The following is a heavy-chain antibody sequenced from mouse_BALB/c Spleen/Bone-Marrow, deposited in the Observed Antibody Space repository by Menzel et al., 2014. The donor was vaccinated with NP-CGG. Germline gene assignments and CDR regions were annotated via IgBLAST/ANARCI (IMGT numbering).Heavy chain of an antibody. D-gene: IGHD2-14*01. CDR3: IRGNYRYSWFAY. CDR1: GYTFTDYE. V-gene: IGHV1-15*01. J-gene: IGHJ3*01. CDR2: IHPGSGNT. Sequence: LVESGAELVRPGASVKLSCKALGYTFTDYEMHWVKQTPVNGLEWIGAIHPGSGNTAYNQKFKGKATLTADKSSSTAYMELSSLTSEDSAVYYCIRGNYRYSWFAYWVQGTLVTVSA.